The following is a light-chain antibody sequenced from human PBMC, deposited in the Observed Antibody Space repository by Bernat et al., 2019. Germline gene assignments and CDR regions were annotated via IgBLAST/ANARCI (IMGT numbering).Light chain of an antibody. CDR3: AAWDDSLRGQV. V-gene: IGLV1-44*01. Sequence: QSVLTQPPSASVTSGQSVTISCSGSSSNIGTNTVNWYRQLPGTAPKLLIHCDDQRPSGVPDRFTGSKSGASASLAISGLQSEDGADYYCAAWDDSLRGQVFGGGTKVTVV. CDR2: CDD. CDR1: SSNIGTNT. J-gene: IGLJ3*02.